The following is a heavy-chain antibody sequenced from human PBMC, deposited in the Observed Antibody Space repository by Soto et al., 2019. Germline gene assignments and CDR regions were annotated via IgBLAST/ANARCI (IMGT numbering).Heavy chain of an antibody. CDR1: GGSISSSSYY. V-gene: IGHV4-39*01. CDR2: IYYSGST. J-gene: IGHJ5*02. Sequence: QLQLQESGPGLVKPSETLSLTCTVSGGSISSSSYYWGWIRQPPGKGLEWIGSIYYSGSTYYNPSLKSRVTISVDTSKNQFSLKLSSVTAADTAVYYCARRHEHVDWFDPWGQGTLVTVSS. D-gene: IGHD2-21*01. CDR3: ARRHEHVDWFDP.